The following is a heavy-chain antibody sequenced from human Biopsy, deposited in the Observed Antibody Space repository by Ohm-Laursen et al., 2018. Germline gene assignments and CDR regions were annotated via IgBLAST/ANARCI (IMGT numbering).Heavy chain of an antibody. D-gene: IGHD3-16*01. CDR2: MNPNSGNT. J-gene: IGHJ6*02. V-gene: IGHV1-8*01. Sequence: ASVKVSCKASGYTFTTYDINWVRQAAGQGPEWMGWMNPNSGNTGFAQKFQGRITMTRSTSITTAYMELTNLRSEDTAVYYCAREGAFGDTDAYYGLDVWGLGTTVTVSS. CDR1: GYTFTTYD. CDR3: AREGAFGDTDAYYGLDV.